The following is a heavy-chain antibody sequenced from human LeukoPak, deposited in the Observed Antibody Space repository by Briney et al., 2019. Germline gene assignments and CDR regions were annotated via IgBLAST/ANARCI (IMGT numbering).Heavy chain of an antibody. CDR2: IYSGGST. Sequence: GGSLGLSCAASGFTVSSNYMSWVRQAPGKGLEWVSVIYSGGSTYYADSVKGRFTISRDNSKNTVDLQMNSLRAEDTAVYYCARGHDYDSSVAYWGQGTLVTVSS. CDR1: GFTVSSNY. D-gene: IGHD3-22*01. J-gene: IGHJ4*02. V-gene: IGHV3-66*01. CDR3: ARGHDYDSSVAY.